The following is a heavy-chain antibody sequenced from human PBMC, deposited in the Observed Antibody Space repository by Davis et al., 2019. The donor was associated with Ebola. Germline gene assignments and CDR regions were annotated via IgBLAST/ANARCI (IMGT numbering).Heavy chain of an antibody. D-gene: IGHD2-15*01. CDR1: GFTFSSYS. CDR3: ARDDGVVVVAGIDY. Sequence: GESLKISCAASGFTFSSYSMNWVRQAPGKGLEWVSSISSSSSYIYYADSVKGRFTISRDNAKNSLYLQMNSLRAEDTAVYYCARDDGVVVVAGIDYWGQGTLVTVSS. V-gene: IGHV3-21*01. CDR2: ISSSSSYI. J-gene: IGHJ4*02.